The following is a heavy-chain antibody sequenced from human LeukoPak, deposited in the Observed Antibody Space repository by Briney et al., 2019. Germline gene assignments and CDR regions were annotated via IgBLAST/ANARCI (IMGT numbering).Heavy chain of an antibody. D-gene: IGHD6-13*01. CDR3: ARRDSSSWYSDY. CDR2: MNPNSGNT. CDR1: GYTFTSYD. V-gene: IGHV1-8*01. Sequence: PRASVKVSCKASGYTFTSYDINWVRQATGQGLEWMGWMNPNSGNTGYAQKFQGRVTMTRNTSISTAYMELSSLRSEDTAVYYCARRDSSSWYSDYWGQGTLVTVSS. J-gene: IGHJ4*02.